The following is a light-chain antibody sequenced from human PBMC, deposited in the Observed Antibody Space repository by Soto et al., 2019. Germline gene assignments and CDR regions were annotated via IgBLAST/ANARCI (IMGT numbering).Light chain of an antibody. Sequence: QAVVTQPASVSGSPGQSITISCTGTSSDVGGYNYVSWYQQHPGKAPKLMIYDVSNRPSGVSNRFSGSKSGNTASLTISGLQAEDEADYYCSSYTSSTTSSFGTGTKVTVL. CDR2: DVS. CDR3: SSYTSSTTSS. CDR1: SSDVGGYNY. V-gene: IGLV2-14*03. J-gene: IGLJ1*01.